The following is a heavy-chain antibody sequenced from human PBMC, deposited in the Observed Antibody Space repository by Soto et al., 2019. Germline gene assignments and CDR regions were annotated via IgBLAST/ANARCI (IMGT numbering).Heavy chain of an antibody. V-gene: IGHV1-69*01. CDR1: GGTFTNYV. Sequence: QVQLVQSGAEVRKPWSSVKVSCKISGGTFTNYVISGLQQAPGQGLEWMGGLIPIFGAANRAHKFQGRVTINADESTSTVNMELSRLTPEDTAVYYFERGRSSQSFDPWVQGTLFTVSS. CDR3: ERGRSSQSFDP. CDR2: LIPIFGAA. J-gene: IGHJ5*02. D-gene: IGHD6-6*01.